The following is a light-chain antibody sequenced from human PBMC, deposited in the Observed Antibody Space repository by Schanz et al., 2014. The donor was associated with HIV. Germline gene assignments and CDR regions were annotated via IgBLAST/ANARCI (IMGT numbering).Light chain of an antibody. CDR2: NTD. CDR1: SGSVPTPSS. J-gene: IGLJ3*02. CDR3: VLYMGSDMYWV. V-gene: IGLV8-61*01. Sequence: QTVVTQEPSFSVSPGGTVTLTCGLSSGSVPTPSSPPWYRQTPGQPPRTLIYNTDTRSSGVPDRFSGSILGDKAALTITGAQADDESEYYCVLYMGSDMYWVFGGGTKLTVL.